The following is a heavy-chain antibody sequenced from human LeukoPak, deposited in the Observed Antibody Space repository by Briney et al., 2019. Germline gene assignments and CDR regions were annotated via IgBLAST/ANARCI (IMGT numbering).Heavy chain of an antibody. J-gene: IGHJ4*02. V-gene: IGHV4-34*01. CDR1: GGSFSGYY. CDR2: INHSGST. CDR3: AGDYGDYYFDY. D-gene: IGHD4-17*01. Sequence: SETLSPTCAVYGGSFSGYYWSWIRQPPGKGLEWIGEINHSGSTNYNPSLKSRVTISVDTSKNQFSLKLSSVTAADTAVYFCAGDYGDYYFDYWGQGTLVTVSS.